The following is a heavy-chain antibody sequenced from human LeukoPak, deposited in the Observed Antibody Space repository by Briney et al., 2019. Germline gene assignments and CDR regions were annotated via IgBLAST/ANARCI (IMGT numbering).Heavy chain of an antibody. Sequence: GGSLRLSCAASGFTFSDYYMSWIRQAPGKGLEWVSYISSSGSTIYYADSVKGRFTISRDNAKNSLYLQMNSLRAEDTAVYYCARDPYYYDSSGYYSIWGQGTMVTVSS. J-gene: IGHJ3*02. V-gene: IGHV3-11*04. D-gene: IGHD3-22*01. CDR2: ISSSGSTI. CDR1: GFTFSDYY. CDR3: ARDPYYYDSSGYYSI.